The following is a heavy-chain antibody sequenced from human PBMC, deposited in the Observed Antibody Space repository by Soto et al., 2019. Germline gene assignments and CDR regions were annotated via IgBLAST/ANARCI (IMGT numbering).Heavy chain of an antibody. J-gene: IGHJ4*02. CDR3: ANRGSGCDFES. D-gene: IGHD1-26*01. CDR1: GFTFSSYA. CDR2: ISGSGDST. V-gene: IGHV3-23*01. Sequence: EVQLLESGGGLVQPGGSLRLSCAASGFTFSSYAMNWVRQAPGKGLEWVSVISGSGDSTYYADSVKGRFTISRDNSKNTLELQMISLRAEDTAVYYCANRGSGCDFESWGQGTLVSVSS.